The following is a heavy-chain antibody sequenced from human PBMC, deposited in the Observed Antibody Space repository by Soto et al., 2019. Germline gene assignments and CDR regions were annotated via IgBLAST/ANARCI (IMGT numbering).Heavy chain of an antibody. CDR3: ARGAVAGKRAYFDY. Sequence: SETLSLTCTVSGGSISSYDWSWIRQPPGKGLEWIGYIYYSGSTNYNPSLKSRVTISVDTSKNQFSLKLSSVTAADTAVYYCARGAVAGKRAYFDYWGQGTLVTVSS. V-gene: IGHV4-59*01. J-gene: IGHJ4*02. CDR1: GGSISSYD. D-gene: IGHD6-19*01. CDR2: IYYSGST.